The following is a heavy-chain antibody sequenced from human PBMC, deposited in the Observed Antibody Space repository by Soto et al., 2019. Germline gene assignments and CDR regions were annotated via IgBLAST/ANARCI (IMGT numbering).Heavy chain of an antibody. V-gene: IGHV4-38-2*02. CDR1: GYSISSGYY. J-gene: IGHJ6*02. D-gene: IGHD3-10*01. Sequence: SETLSLTCAVSGYSISSGYYWGWIRQPPGKGLEWIGSIYHSGSTYYNPSLKSRVTISVDTSKNQFSLKLSSVTAADTAVYYCARERITMVRGELYYYYGMDVWGQGTTVTVSS. CDR3: ARERITMVRGELYYYYGMDV. CDR2: IYHSGST.